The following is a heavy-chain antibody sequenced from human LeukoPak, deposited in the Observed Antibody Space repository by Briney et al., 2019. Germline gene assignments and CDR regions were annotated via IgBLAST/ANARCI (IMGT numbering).Heavy chain of an antibody. V-gene: IGHV3-21*01. CDR2: ISSSSSYI. D-gene: IGHD3-22*01. CDR3: ARDWWVKDYYDSSGYTGD. J-gene: IGHJ4*02. CDR1: GFSISNYW. Sequence: GGSLRLSCIASGFSISNYWMTWVRQAPGKGLEWVSSISSSSSYIYYADSVKGRFTISRDNAKNSLYLQMNSLRAEDTAVYYCARDWWVKDYYDSSGYTGDWGQGTLVTVSS.